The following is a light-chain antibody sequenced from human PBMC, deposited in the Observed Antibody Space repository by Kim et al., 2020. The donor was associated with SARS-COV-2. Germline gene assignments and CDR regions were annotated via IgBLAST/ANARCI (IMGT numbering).Light chain of an antibody. CDR2: MAS. J-gene: IGKJ1*01. CDR1: QSISNW. Sequence: ADVGDSVTITCRASQSISNWLAWYQQKPGTAPRLLLHMASSLESGVPSRFSGSGSGTEFTLTISGLQPDDFGTYYCRQYNDYSWTFGQGTKVDSK. CDR3: RQYNDYSWT. V-gene: IGKV1-5*03.